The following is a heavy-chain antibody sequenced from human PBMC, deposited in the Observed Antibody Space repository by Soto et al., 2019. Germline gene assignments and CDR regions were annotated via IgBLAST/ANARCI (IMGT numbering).Heavy chain of an antibody. CDR3: ARVQGAQLLWFGDTSGGFDP. D-gene: IGHD3-10*01. CDR1: GYSFAGYW. J-gene: IGHJ5*02. CDR2: IYPGDSDT. V-gene: IGHV5-51*01. Sequence: PGESLKISCKGSGYSFAGYWVGWVRQMPGKGLEWMGIIYPGDSDTRYSPSFQGQVTISADKSISTAYLQWSSLKASDTAMYYCARVQGAQLLWFGDTSGGFDPWGQGTLVTVSS.